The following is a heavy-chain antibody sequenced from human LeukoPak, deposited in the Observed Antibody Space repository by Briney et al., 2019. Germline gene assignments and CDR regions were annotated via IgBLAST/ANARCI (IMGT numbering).Heavy chain of an antibody. CDR2: IYYSGST. CDR3: ARALGPYYFDY. D-gene: IGHD3-16*01. CDR1: GGSVSSGSYY. V-gene: IGHV4-61*01. J-gene: IGHJ4*02. Sequence: SETLSLTCNVSGGSVSSGSYYWSWIPQPPGKGLEGIGYIYYSGSTHYNPSLKSRVTISVDTSKNQFSLKLSSVTAADTAVYYCARALGPYYFDYWGEGTLVTVSS.